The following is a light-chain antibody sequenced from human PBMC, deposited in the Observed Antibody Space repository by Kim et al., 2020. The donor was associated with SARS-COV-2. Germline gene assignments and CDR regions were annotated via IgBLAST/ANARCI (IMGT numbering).Light chain of an antibody. V-gene: IGKV1-8*01. CDR3: QQYYNYPLT. Sequence: GDRVTITCRASEGISSYLAWYQQKPGKAPKLLIYAASTLQSGVPPRFSGSGSGTEFTLTISCLQSEDFATYYCQQYYNYPLTFGQGTKVDIK. CDR2: AAS. CDR1: EGISSY. J-gene: IGKJ1*01.